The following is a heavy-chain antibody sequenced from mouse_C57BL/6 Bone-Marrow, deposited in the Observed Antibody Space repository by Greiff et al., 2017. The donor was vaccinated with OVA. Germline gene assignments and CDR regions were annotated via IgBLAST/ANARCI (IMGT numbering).Heavy chain of an antibody. V-gene: IGHV1-58*01. CDR3: ARVNYDRSSYYFDY. J-gene: IGHJ2*01. Sequence: VQLQQSGAELVRPGSSVKMSCKTSGFTFTSYGINWVKQRPGQGLEWIGYIYIGNGYTEYNEKFKGKATLTTDTSSSTAYMQLSSLTSEDSAIYFCARVNYDRSSYYFDYWVRGTTPTVSS. CDR1: GFTFTSYG. D-gene: IGHD1-1*01. CDR2: IYIGNGYT.